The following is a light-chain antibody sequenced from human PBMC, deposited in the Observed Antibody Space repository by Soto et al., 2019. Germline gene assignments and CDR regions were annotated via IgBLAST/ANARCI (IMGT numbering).Light chain of an antibody. CDR1: SSNIGAGYD. J-gene: IGLJ3*02. V-gene: IGLV1-40*01. Sequence: QSVLTQPPSVSGAPGQRVTISCTGSSSNIGAGYDVHWYQQLPGTVPKLLIYGNSNRPSGVPDRFSGSKSGTSASLAITGLQAEDEADYYCQSYDSSLSGCVFGGGTKDTVL. CDR2: GNS. CDR3: QSYDSSLSGCV.